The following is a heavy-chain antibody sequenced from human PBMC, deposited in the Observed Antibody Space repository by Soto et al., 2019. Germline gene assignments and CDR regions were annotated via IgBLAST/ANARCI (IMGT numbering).Heavy chain of an antibody. V-gene: IGHV1-69*02. CDR3: ARTALTWAWFDP. J-gene: IGHJ5*02. Sequence: QVQLVQSGAEVKKPGSSVKVSCKASGGTFSSYTISWVRQAPGQGLEWMGRIIPILGIANYAQKFKGRVTITADKSTSTAYMELSSLRSEDTAVYYCARTALTWAWFDPWGQGTLVTVSS. CDR2: IIPILGIA. CDR1: GGTFSSYT. D-gene: IGHD2-21*02.